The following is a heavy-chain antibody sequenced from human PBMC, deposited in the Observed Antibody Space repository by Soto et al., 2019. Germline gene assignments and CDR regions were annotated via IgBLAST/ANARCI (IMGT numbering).Heavy chain of an antibody. V-gene: IGHV3-30*18. Sequence: LILSCAASGFTFSSYGMHWVRHAPFKGLEWVAVISYDGSNKYYADSVKGRFTISRDNSKNTLYLQMNSLRAEDTAVYYCAKEVPTGYSSGWYDYWGQGTLVTVSS. CDR3: AKEVPTGYSSGWYDY. D-gene: IGHD6-19*01. CDR1: GFTFSSYG. J-gene: IGHJ4*02. CDR2: ISYDGSNK.